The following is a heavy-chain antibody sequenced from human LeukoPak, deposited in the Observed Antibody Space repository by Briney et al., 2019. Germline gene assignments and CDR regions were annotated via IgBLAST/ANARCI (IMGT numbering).Heavy chain of an antibody. V-gene: IGHV3-23*01. CDR3: TKSDGYFYYYMDV. CDR1: GFTFANYA. J-gene: IGHJ6*03. Sequence: PGGSLRLSCAASGFTFANYAMNWVRQSPDKGLEWVSSLSGSQGASSSHTAESVKARFTVSRDNSNNKFFLHMTDLRVEDTAIYYCTKSDGYFYYYMDVWGKGTAVTVS. D-gene: IGHD2-21*02. CDR2: LSGSQGASSS.